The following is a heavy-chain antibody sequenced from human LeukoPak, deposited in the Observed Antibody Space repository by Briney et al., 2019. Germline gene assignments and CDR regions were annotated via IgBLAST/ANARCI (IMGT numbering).Heavy chain of an antibody. CDR3: ARAPPWYSSGWYFANYYYYGMDV. CDR2: IYYSGST. CDR1: GGSISTSSYY. J-gene: IGHJ6*02. Sequence: SETLSLTCTVSGGSISTSSYYWGWIRQPPGKGLEWIGYIYYSGSTNYNPSLKSRVTISVDTSKNQFSLKLSSVTAADTAVYYCARAPPWYSSGWYFANYYYYGMDVWGQGTTVTVSS. V-gene: IGHV4-61*05. D-gene: IGHD6-19*01.